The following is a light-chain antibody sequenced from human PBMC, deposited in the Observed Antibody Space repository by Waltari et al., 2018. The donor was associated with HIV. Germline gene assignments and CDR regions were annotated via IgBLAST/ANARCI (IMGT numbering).Light chain of an antibody. V-gene: IGLV2-23*01. Sequence: QSALTQFASVSGSPGQSITISCTGTSRDVGNYNPVSWYQQHPGKAPKLMICEGSKRPSGVSNRFSGSKSGNTASLTISGLQAEDEADYYCCSYANSSTVFGGGTKVTVL. CDR1: SRDVGNYNP. CDR3: CSYANSSTV. J-gene: IGLJ2*01. CDR2: EGS.